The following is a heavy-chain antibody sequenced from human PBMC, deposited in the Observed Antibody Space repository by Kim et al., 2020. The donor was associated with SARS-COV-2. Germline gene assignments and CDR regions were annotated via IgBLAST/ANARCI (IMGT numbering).Heavy chain of an antibody. J-gene: IGHJ4*02. Sequence: NPSLTSRVTISVDTSKNQFSLKLSSVTAADTAVYYCARTHHSSGWYYFDYWGQGTLVTVSS. V-gene: IGHV4-59*01. CDR3: ARTHHSSGWYYFDY. D-gene: IGHD6-19*01.